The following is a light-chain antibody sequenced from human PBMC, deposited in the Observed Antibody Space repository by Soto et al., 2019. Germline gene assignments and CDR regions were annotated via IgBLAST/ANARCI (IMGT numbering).Light chain of an antibody. V-gene: IGLV1-44*01. J-gene: IGLJ1*01. CDR1: TSNIESHS. CDR2: TNN. Sequence: QSVLTQPPSASGTPGQRIILSCSGSTSNIESHSVNWYQQVPGTAPKLLIITNNQRPSGVPDRFSGSKSGASASLAISGLQSEDEATYYCATWDDSRKGVFXTGTNVTVL. CDR3: ATWDDSRKGV.